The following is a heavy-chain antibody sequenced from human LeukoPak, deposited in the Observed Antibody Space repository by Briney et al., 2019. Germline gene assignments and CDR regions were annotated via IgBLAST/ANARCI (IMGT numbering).Heavy chain of an antibody. CDR1: GFTFSTYG. CDR2: ISYDGDNK. V-gene: IGHV3-30*18. J-gene: IGHJ3*02. CDR3: AKDRLLLARGVIDAFDI. D-gene: IGHD3-10*01. Sequence: PGGSLRLSCAASGFTFSTYGMHWVRQAPGKGLEWVAVISYDGDNKYFADSVKGRFTISRDNSKNSLYLQMNSLRAGDTAVYYCAKDRLLLARGVIDAFDIWGQGTMVTVSS.